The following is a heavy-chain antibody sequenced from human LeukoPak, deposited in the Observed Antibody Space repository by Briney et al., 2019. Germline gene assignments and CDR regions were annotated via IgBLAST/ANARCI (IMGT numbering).Heavy chain of an antibody. CDR1: GVSISSYY. Sequence: SETLSLTCTVSGVSISSYYWTWIRQPSGKGLEWIGYIYYSGSTNYNPSLKSRVSISVDTSKNQFSLKLISVTAADTAVYYCARTGSTVTMLYPFDLWGQGTLVTVSS. J-gene: IGHJ4*02. D-gene: IGHD4-17*01. CDR2: IYYSGST. CDR3: ARTGSTVTMLYPFDL. V-gene: IGHV4-59*01.